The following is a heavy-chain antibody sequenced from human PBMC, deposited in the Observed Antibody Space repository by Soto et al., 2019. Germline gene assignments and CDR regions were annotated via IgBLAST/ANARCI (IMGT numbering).Heavy chain of an antibody. CDR2: ISSTTNYI. Sequence: GGSLRLSSEASGFTFTRYSMNWVRQAPGKGLEWVSSISSTTNYIYYGDSMKGRFTISRDNAKNSLYLEMNSLRAEDTAVYYCARESEDLTSNFDYWGQGTLVTVSS. V-gene: IGHV3-21*06. J-gene: IGHJ4*02. CDR3: ARESEDLTSNFDY. CDR1: GFTFTRYS.